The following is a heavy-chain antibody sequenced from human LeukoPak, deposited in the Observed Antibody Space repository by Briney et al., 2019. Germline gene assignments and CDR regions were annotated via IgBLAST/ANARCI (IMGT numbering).Heavy chain of an antibody. CDR1: GFSLSTSRVR. Sequence: SGPTLVKPTQTLTLTCTFSGFSLSTSRVRVSWIRQPPVKALEWLALIYWNEYKRYTPSLNSRLTITSDTSKNQVVLTMTNMDPVDTATYYCAHRSGDYSDSSGYYWFEPWGQGTLVTVSS. CDR3: AHRSGDYSDSSGYYWFEP. D-gene: IGHD3-22*01. J-gene: IGHJ5*02. V-gene: IGHV2-5*01. CDR2: IYWNEYK.